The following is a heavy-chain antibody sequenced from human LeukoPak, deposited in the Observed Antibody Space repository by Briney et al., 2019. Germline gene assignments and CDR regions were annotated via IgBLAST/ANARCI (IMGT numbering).Heavy chain of an antibody. CDR2: IYYSGST. CDR3: ARGGIAVAGEYFQH. J-gene: IGHJ1*01. D-gene: IGHD6-19*01. Sequence: SETLSLTCAVSGGSISSYYWSWIRQPPGKGLVWIGYIYYSGSTNYNPSLKSRVTTSVDTSKNQFSLKLSSVTAADTAVYYCARGGIAVAGEYFQHWGQGTLVTVSS. CDR1: GGSISSYY. V-gene: IGHV4-59*01.